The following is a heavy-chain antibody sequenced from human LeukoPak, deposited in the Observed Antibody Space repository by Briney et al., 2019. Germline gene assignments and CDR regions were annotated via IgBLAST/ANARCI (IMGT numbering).Heavy chain of an antibody. J-gene: IGHJ6*02. D-gene: IGHD2-2*01. CDR1: GFTFSSYW. CDR3: ARGSGGRTIWVVVPAAQSSNYYYYGMDV. CDR2: INSDGSTT. Sequence: LSGGSLRLSCAASGFTFSSYWMHWVRQAPGRGLVWVSRINSDGSTTTYADSVKGRFTISRDNSKNTLYLQMNSLRAEDTAVYYCARGSGGRTIWVVVPAAQSSNYYYYGMDVWGQGTTVTVSS. V-gene: IGHV3-74*01.